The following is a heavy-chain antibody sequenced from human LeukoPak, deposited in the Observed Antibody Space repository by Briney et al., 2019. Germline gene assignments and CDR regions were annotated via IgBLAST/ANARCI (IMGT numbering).Heavy chain of an antibody. CDR1: GFTFRNYG. V-gene: IGHV3-33*01. CDR2: IWYDGSRK. Sequence: GGSLRLSCEPSGFTFRNYGIHWARQAPGKGLEWVAVIWYDGSRKEYADSVKGRFTVSRDNSKNTPSLQMNSLTVGDTAVYYCARGNYEGSGYPDYWGQGTLVTVSA. CDR3: ARGNYEGSGYPDY. J-gene: IGHJ4*02. D-gene: IGHD3-22*01.